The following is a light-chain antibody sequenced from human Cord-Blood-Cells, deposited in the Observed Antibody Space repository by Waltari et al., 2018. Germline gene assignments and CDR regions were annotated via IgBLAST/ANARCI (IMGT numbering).Light chain of an antibody. CDR3: QQSYSTPRT. CDR1: QSISSY. J-gene: IGKJ1*01. V-gene: IGKV1-39*01. CDR2: AAS. Sequence: DIQMTQSPSSLSASVGDRVTITCRASQSISSYLNWYQQKLGKAPKLLIYAASSLQSGVPSRFSGSGSGTEFTFTISSLQPEDFATYYCQQSYSTPRTFGQGTKVEIK.